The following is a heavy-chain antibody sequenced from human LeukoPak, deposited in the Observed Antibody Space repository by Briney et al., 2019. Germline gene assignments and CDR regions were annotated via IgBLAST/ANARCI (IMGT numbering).Heavy chain of an antibody. D-gene: IGHD1-1*01. Sequence: GGSLRLSCAASGFTFSSYGMHWVRQAPGKGLEWVAVISYDGSNKYYADSVKGRFTISRDNAKNSLYLQMNSLRAEDTAVYYCAGGKGTYYYMDVWGKGTTVTVSS. CDR1: GFTFSSYG. J-gene: IGHJ6*03. CDR2: ISYDGSNK. V-gene: IGHV3-33*05. CDR3: AGGKGTYYYMDV.